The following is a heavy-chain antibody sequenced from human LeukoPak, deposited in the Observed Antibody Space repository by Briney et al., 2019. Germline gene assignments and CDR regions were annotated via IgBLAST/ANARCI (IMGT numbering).Heavy chain of an antibody. CDR1: GFTFSSYA. D-gene: IGHD4-23*01. J-gene: IGHJ4*02. V-gene: IGHV3-48*04. CDR3: ARDRTYGGIHLYYFDY. CDR2: ISSSGSTI. Sequence: DPGGSLRLSCAASGFTFSSYAMSWVRQAPGKGLEWVSYISSSGSTIYYTDSVKGRFTISRDNAKNSLYLQMNSLRAEDTAVYYCARDRTYGGIHLYYFDYWGQGTLVTVSS.